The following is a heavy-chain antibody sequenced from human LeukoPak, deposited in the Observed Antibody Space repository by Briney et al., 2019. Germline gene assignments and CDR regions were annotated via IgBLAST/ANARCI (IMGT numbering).Heavy chain of an antibody. D-gene: IGHD3-10*01. Sequence: SGPTLVKPTQTLTLTCTFSGFSLSTSGVGVGWIRQPPGKALEWLALIYWDDDKRYSPSLKSRLTITKDTSKNQVVLTMTNMDPVDTATYYCAHRRGGRLWFGELLSGYFDYWGQGTLVTVSS. V-gene: IGHV2-5*02. J-gene: IGHJ4*02. CDR3: AHRRGGRLWFGELLSGYFDY. CDR2: IYWDDDK. CDR1: GFSLSTSGVG.